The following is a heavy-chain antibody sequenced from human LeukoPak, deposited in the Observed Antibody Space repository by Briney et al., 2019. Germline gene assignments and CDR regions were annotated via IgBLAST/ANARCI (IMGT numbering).Heavy chain of an antibody. CDR1: GFTFSSYA. CDR2: ISENGGST. V-gene: IGHV3-64*01. J-gene: IGHJ4*02. Sequence: PGGSLRLSCAASGFTFSSYAMHWVRRAPGKGLEYVSAISENGGSTYYANSVKGRFTISRDNSKNTLYLQMGSLRAEDMAVYYCARNGAHVRNYDYWGQGTLVTVSS. D-gene: IGHD2-8*01. CDR3: ARNGAHVRNYDY.